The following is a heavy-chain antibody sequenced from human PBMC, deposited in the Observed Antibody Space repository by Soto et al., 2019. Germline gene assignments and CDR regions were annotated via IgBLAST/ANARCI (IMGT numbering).Heavy chain of an antibody. CDR2: IKSKTDGGTT. Sequence: PGESLKISCAASGFTFSNAWMSWVRQAPGKGLEWVGRIKSKTDGGTTDYAAPVKGRFTISRDDSKNTLYLQMNSLKTEDTAVYYCTTDGVVDLELVRSFSPNSFDYWGQGTLVTVSS. J-gene: IGHJ4*02. CDR3: TTDGVVDLELVRSFSPNSFDY. V-gene: IGHV3-15*01. CDR1: GFTFSNAW. D-gene: IGHD6-6*01.